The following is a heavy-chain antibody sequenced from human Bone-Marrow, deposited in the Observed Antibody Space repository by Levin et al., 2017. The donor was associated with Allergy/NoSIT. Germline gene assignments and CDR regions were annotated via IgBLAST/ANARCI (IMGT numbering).Heavy chain of an antibody. CDR2: ISSSGKTR. J-gene: IGHJ4*02. Sequence: TGGSLRLSCAASGFTFSSYEMNWVRQAPGKGLEWLSYISSSGKTRYYADSVKGRFTVSRDNAKNSLFLQMNSLRAEDTAVYYCAREAHDCSGGSCYVRDFDSWGQGTLVTVSS. V-gene: IGHV3-48*03. D-gene: IGHD2-15*01. CDR1: GFTFSSYE. CDR3: AREAHDCSGGSCYVRDFDS.